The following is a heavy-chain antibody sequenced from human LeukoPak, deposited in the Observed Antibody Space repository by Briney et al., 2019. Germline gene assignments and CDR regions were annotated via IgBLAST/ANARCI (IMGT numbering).Heavy chain of an antibody. D-gene: IGHD1-26*01. J-gene: IGHJ4*02. CDR2: ISYDGSNK. CDR3: ASDPGGSGWSIVGASESVFDY. Sequence: GGSLRFSCAASGFTFSSYAMHWVRQAPGKGLEWVAVISYDGSNKYYADSVKGRFTISRDNSKNTLYLQMNSLRAEDTAVYYCASDPGGSGWSIVGASESVFDYWGQGTLVTVSS. CDR1: GFTFSSYA. V-gene: IGHV3-30*04.